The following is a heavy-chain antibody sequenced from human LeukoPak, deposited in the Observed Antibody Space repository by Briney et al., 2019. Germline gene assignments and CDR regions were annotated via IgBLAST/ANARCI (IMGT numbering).Heavy chain of an antibody. CDR1: GGSFSGYY. D-gene: IGHD2-21*02. CDR3: ARHSGDLDAFDI. J-gene: IGHJ3*02. V-gene: IGHV4-34*01. CDR2: INHSGST. Sequence: SETLSLTCAVYGGSFSGYYWSWIRQPPGKGLEWIGEINHSGSTNYNPSLKGRVTISVDTSKNQFSLELSSVTAADTAVYYCARHSGDLDAFDIWGQGTMVTVSS.